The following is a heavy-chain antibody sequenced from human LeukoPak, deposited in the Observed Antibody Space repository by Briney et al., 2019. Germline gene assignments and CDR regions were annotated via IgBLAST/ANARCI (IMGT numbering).Heavy chain of an antibody. V-gene: IGHV3-48*01. Sequence: GGSLRLSCAASGFTFSSYSMNWVRQAPGKGLEWVSYISSSSSTKYYADSMKGRFTISRDNAKNSLYLQMNSLRAEDTAVYYCARGDPENYYYYYYMDVRGKGTTVTVSS. CDR3: ARGDPENYYYYYYMDV. CDR1: GFTFSSYS. J-gene: IGHJ6*03. D-gene: IGHD2-21*02. CDR2: ISSSSSTK.